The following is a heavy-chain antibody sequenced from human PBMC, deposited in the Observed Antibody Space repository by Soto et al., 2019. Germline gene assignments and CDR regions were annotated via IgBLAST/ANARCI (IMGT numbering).Heavy chain of an antibody. CDR3: AKARLWGGDGYNSYYYNAMDV. J-gene: IGHJ6*02. CDR2: ISWDSGRI. Sequence: EMPLVESGGGLVQPGRSLRLSCAASGFTFDDYAMYWVRQGPAKGLEWVSGISWDSGRIGYADSVKGRFTISRDNAKNSLYLQMNSLRPEDTALYYCAKARLWGGDGYNSYYYNAMDVWGQGTTVTVSS. CDR1: GFTFDDYA. V-gene: IGHV3-9*01. D-gene: IGHD3-16*01.